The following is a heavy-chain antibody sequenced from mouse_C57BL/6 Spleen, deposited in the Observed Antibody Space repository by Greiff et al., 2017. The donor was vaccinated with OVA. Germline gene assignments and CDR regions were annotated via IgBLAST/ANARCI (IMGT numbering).Heavy chain of an antibody. CDR2: ISSGGSYT. CDR3: AREAYYDYDGGYYFDY. D-gene: IGHD2-4*01. Sequence: EVKVVESGGDLVKPGGSLKLSCAASGFTFSSYGMSWVRQTPDKRLEWVATISSGGSYTYYPDSVKGRFTISRDNAKNTLYLQMSSLKSEDTAMYYCAREAYYDYDGGYYFDYWGQGTTLTVSS. J-gene: IGHJ2*01. CDR1: GFTFSSYG. V-gene: IGHV5-6*01.